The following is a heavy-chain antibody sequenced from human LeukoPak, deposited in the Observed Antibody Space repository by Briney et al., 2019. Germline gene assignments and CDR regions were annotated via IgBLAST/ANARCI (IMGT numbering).Heavy chain of an antibody. D-gene: IGHD3-10*01. V-gene: IGHV4-34*01. CDR1: GGSFSGYY. Sequence: SETLSLTCAVYGGSFSGYYWSWIRQPPGKGLEWIGEINHSGSTNYNPSLKSRVTISVDTSKNQFSLKLSSVTAADTAVYYCARGGPSGSYSWGQGTLVTVSS. J-gene: IGHJ5*02. CDR3: ARGGPSGSYS. CDR2: INHSGST.